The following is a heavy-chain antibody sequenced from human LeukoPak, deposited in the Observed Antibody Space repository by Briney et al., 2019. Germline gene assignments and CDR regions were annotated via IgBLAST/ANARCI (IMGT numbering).Heavy chain of an antibody. V-gene: IGHV1-2*02. D-gene: IGHD2-15*01. J-gene: IGHJ3*02. CDR1: GYTFTGYY. Sequence: GASVKVSCKASGYTFTGYYMHWVRQAPGQGLEWMGWINPNSGGTNYAQKFQGRVTMTRDTSISTAYMELSRLRSDDTAVYYCARDLDCSGGSCLRNDAFDIWGQGTMVTVSS. CDR3: ARDLDCSGGSCLRNDAFDI. CDR2: INPNSGGT.